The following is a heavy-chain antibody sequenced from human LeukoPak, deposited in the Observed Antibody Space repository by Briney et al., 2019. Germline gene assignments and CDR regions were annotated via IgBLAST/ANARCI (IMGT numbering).Heavy chain of an antibody. D-gene: IGHD3-10*01. V-gene: IGHV4-34*01. CDR1: GGSFSGYY. J-gene: IGHJ4*02. CDR2: INHSGST. CDR3: ARERVGYYGSGSYYIDY. Sequence: SETLSLTCAVYGGSFSGYYWSWIRQPPGKGLEWIGEINHSGSTNYNPSLKSRVTISVDTSKNQFSLKLSSVTAADTAVYYCARERVGYYGSGSYYIDYWGQGTLVTVSS.